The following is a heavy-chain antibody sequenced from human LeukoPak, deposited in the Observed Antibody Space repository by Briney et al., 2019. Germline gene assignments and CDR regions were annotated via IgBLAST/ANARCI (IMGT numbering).Heavy chain of an antibody. CDR2: IIPIFGTA. J-gene: IGHJ6*03. V-gene: IGHV1-69*05. CDR3: ARVATDGGTYYYYYMDV. CDR1: GGTFSSYA. D-gene: IGHD2-15*01. Sequence: ASVKVSCKASGGTFSSYAISWVRQAPGQGLEWMGGIIPIFGTANYAQKFQGRVTITTDESTSTAYMELSSLRSEDTAVYYCARVATDGGTYYYYYMDVWGEGTTVTVSS.